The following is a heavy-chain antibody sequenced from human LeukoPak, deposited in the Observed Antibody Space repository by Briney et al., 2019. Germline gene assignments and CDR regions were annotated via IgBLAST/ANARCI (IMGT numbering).Heavy chain of an antibody. CDR1: GGSFSGYY. CDR2: INHSGST. V-gene: IGHV4-34*01. Sequence: PSETLSLTCAVYGGSFSGYYWTWIRQPPGKELEWIGEINHSGSTNYNASLKSRVTISVDTSKNHFSLKLSSVTAADTAVYYCARGSPRYGRERKWFDPWGQGTQVTVSS. J-gene: IGHJ5*02. D-gene: IGHD1-1*01. CDR3: ARGSPRYGRERKWFDP.